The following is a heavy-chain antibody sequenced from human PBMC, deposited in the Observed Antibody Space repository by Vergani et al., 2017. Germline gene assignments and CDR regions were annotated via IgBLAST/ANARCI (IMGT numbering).Heavy chain of an antibody. J-gene: IGHJ6*03. D-gene: IGHD3-3*01. CDR2: INSDGSST. CDR3: ARDGIWADFWSGYYYYMDV. Sequence: EVQLLESGGGLVQPGGSLRLSCAASGFTFSSYAMHWVRQAPGKGLVWVSRINSDGSSTSYADSVKGRFTISRDNAKNTLYLQMNSLRAEDTAVYYCARDGIWADFWSGYYYYMDVWGKGTTVTVSS. CDR1: GFTFSSYA. V-gene: IGHV3-74*01.